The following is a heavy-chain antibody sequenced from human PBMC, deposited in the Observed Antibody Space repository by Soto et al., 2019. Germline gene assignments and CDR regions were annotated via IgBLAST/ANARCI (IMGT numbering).Heavy chain of an antibody. CDR3: AGILGYCSSTSCSARNWFDP. J-gene: IGHJ5*02. CDR2: ISSSSSYI. V-gene: IGHV3-21*01. CDR1: GFTFSSYS. Sequence: PGGSLRLSCAASGFTFSSYSMNWVRQAPGKGLEWVSSISSSSSYIYYADSVKGRFTISRDNAKNSLYLQMNSLRAEDTAVYYCAGILGYCSSTSCSARNWFDPWGQGTLVTVSS. D-gene: IGHD2-2*01.